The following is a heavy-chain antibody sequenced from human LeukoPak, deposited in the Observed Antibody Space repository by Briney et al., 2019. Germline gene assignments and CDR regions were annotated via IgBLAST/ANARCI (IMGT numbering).Heavy chain of an antibody. CDR1: GGSISSGGYY. V-gene: IGHV4-31*03. Sequence: SETLSLTCTVSGGSISSGGYYWSWIRQHPGKGLEWIGYIYYSGSTYYNPSLKSRVTISVDTSKNQFSLKLSSVTAADTGVYYCAVYPHGWEQRNAFDIWGQGTMVTVSS. CDR2: IYYSGST. D-gene: IGHD1-26*01. J-gene: IGHJ3*02. CDR3: AVYPHGWEQRNAFDI.